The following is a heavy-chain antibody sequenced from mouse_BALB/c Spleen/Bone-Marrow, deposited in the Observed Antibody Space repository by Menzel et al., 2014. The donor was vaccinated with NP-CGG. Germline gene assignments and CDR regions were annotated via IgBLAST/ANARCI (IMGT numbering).Heavy chain of an antibody. CDR1: GYTFTSYY. CDR3: ARKSQRAYDSMNY. J-gene: IGHJ4*01. D-gene: IGHD2-4*01. CDR2: IYPGDFNT. V-gene: IGHV1S56*01. Sequence: VQLHQSGPELVKPGASVRISCKASGYTFTSYYIHWVKQRPGQGLEWIGWIYPGDFNTKYNEKFKGKATLTADKSSSTAYMQLSSLTSEDSAVYFCARKSQRAYDSMNYWGPGTSVTVSS.